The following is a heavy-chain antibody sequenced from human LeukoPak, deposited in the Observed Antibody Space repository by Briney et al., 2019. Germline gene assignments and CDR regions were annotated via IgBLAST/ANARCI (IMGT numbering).Heavy chain of an antibody. V-gene: IGHV4-30-4*01. J-gene: IGHJ3*01. CDR1: GGSISSGDYY. Sequence: SQTLSLTCTVSGGSISSGDYYWSWIRQPPGKGLEWIGYIYYSGSTTYNPSLKSRVTISIDTSKNQFSLKLSSVTAADTAVYYCARGKYSSSDAFDVWGQGTMVTVSS. D-gene: IGHD6-6*01. CDR3: ARGKYSSSDAFDV. CDR2: IYYSGST.